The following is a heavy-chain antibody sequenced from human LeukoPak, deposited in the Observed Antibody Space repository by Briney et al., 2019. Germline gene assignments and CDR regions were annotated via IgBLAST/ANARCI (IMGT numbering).Heavy chain of an antibody. Sequence: SDTLSLTCTVSGGSISSNSYYWVWIRQPPAKGLERIGSIFYSGTTYYNPSLSRRVTISVDTSKNHVTLNLSSVTAADTAVYYCARHRRVTTGIDAFDIWVQGTMITVCS. CDR2: IFYSGTT. J-gene: IGHJ3*02. V-gene: IGHV4-39*02. D-gene: IGHD4-11*01. CDR1: GGSISSNSYY. CDR3: ARHRRVTTGIDAFDI.